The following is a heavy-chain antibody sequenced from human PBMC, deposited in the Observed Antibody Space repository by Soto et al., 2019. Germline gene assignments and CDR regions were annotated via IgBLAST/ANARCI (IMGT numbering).Heavy chain of an antibody. J-gene: IGHJ4*01. Sequence: GESLKISCKASGYSFTSYWIGWVRQMPGKGLECMGIIYPSDSDTRYSPSFQGQVTISVDKSISTAYLQWSSLKASDTAMYYCVRATGASTTYFDYWGQGALVTAS. V-gene: IGHV5-51*01. CDR2: IYPSDSDT. D-gene: IGHD7-27*01. CDR3: VRATGASTTYFDY. CDR1: GYSFTSYW.